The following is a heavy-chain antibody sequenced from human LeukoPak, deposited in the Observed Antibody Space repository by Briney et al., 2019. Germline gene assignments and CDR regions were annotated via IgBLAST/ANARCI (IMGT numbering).Heavy chain of an antibody. CDR2: IYHSGST. CDR1: GGSISSGGYY. J-gene: IGHJ5*02. Sequence: SETLSLTCTVSGGSISSGGYYWSWIRQHPGKGLEWIGYIYHSGSTYYNPSLKSRVTISVDRSKNQFSLKLSSVTAADTAVYYCARGGRSILWFGELLSDWFDPWGQGTLVTVSS. D-gene: IGHD3-10*01. CDR3: ARGGRSILWFGELLSDWFDP. V-gene: IGHV4-30-2*01.